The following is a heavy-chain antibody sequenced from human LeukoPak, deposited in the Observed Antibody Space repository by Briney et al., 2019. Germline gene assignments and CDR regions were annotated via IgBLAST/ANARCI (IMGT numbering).Heavy chain of an antibody. J-gene: IGHJ4*02. D-gene: IGHD1-1*01. Sequence: SETLSLTCTVSVGFISSYYWSWIRQPPGKGLEWIGYIYYSGSTNYNPSLKSRVTISVDTSKNQFSMKLSSVTAADTAVYYCASHIGARGTTGTDGPFDYWGQGTLVTVSS. CDR2: IYYSGST. V-gene: IGHV4-59*08. CDR1: VGFISSYY. CDR3: ASHIGARGTTGTDGPFDY.